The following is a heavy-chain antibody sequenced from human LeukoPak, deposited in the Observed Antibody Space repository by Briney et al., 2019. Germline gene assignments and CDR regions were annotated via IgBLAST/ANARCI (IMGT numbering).Heavy chain of an antibody. CDR2: ISGSGGST. V-gene: IGHV3-23*01. D-gene: IGHD6-13*01. J-gene: IGHJ5*02. CDR1: GFTFSSYA. Sequence: PGGSLRLSCAASGFTFSSYAMSWVRQAPGKGLGWVSAISGSGGSTYYADSVKGRFTISGDNSKNTLYLQMNSLRAEDTAVYYCARGIAAAGTDPWGQGTLVTVSS. CDR3: ARGIAAAGTDP.